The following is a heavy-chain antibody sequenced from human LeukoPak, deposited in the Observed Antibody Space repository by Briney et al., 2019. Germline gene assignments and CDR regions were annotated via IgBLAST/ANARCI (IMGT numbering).Heavy chain of an antibody. Sequence: GGSLRPSCAASGFTFSSYGMHWVRQAPGKGLEWVAVISYDGSNKYYADSVKGRFTISRDNSKNTLYLQMNSLRAEDTAVYYCAKVRASTGTWNWFDPWGQGTLVTVSS. D-gene: IGHD5/OR15-5a*01. J-gene: IGHJ5*02. CDR1: GFTFSSYG. CDR2: ISYDGSNK. CDR3: AKVRASTGTWNWFDP. V-gene: IGHV3-30*18.